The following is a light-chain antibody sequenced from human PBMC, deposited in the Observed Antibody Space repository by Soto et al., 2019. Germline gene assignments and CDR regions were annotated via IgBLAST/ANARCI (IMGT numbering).Light chain of an antibody. CDR1: QTISSW. V-gene: IGKV1-5*03. J-gene: IGKJ5*01. CDR3: QQAASFPIT. Sequence: DIQMTQSPSTLSGSVGDRVTITCRASQTISSWLAWYQQKPGKAPKLLIYKASNLNSGVPSRFSGSGSGTDFTLTINSLQPEDFATYYCQQAASFPITFGQGTRLEIK. CDR2: KAS.